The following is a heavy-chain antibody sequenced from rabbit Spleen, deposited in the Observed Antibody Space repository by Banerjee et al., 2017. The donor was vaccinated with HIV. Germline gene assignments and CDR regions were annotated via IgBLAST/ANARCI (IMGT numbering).Heavy chain of an antibody. Sequence: QQQLEESGGGLVQPEGSLTLTCTASGFDFNTYTMSWVRQAPGKGLEWIGYINTGSGNTYTASWAKGRFTISKTSSTTVTLQMTSLTAADTATYFCARNNKTDYTACTLWGQGTLVTVS. J-gene: IGHJ3*01. CDR1: GFDFNTYT. V-gene: IGHV1S45*01. D-gene: IGHD2-1*01. CDR3: ARNNKTDYTACTL. CDR2: INTGSGNT.